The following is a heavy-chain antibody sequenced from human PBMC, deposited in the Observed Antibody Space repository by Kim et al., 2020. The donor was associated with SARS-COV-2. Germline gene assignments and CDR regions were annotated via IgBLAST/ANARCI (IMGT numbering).Heavy chain of an antibody. V-gene: IGHV3-30*04. CDR1: GFTFSSYS. CDR2: ITYGGGSK. D-gene: IGHD5-12*01. J-gene: IGHJ4*02. CDR3: ASEKSGHRIIGVADY. Sequence: GGSLRLSCAASGFTFSSYSMNWVRQAPGKGLEWVAVITYGGGSKDFVDSVKGRFTISRDNSKNTLYLQMNSLRAEDTAVYYCASEKSGHRIIGVADYWGQGTLVTVSS.